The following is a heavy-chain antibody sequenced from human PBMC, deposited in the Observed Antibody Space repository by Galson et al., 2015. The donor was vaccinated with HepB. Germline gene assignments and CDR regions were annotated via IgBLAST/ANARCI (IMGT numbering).Heavy chain of an antibody. CDR1: GFSLSTSGMS. CDR2: IDWDDYK. CDR3: ARTHSKRLTISAVQGNYYDNYMDV. Sequence: PALVKPTQTLTLTCTFSGFSLSTSGMSVSWIRQPPGKALEWLARIDWDDYKFYSTSLETRLTISKDTSKNQVVLTVTNMDPVDTATSYCARTHSKRLTISAVQGNYYDNYMDVWGKGTTVTVSS. D-gene: IGHD3-3*01. J-gene: IGHJ6*03. V-gene: IGHV2-70*17.